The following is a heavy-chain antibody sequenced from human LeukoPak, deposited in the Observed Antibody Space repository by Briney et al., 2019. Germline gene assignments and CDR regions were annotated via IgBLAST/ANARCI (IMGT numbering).Heavy chain of an antibody. CDR2: LHTSGSYT. V-gene: IGHV4-4*07. D-gene: IGHD3-10*01. CDR3: AGGYGSGSYSS. CDR1: GGSISNYY. J-gene: IGHJ4*02. Sequence: SETLSLTCTVSGGSISNYYWSWIRQPAGKGLEWMGRLHTSGSYTYYKSSLKSRLTMSLDTSTRQFSLKLTSVTAADTAVYYCAGGYGSGSYSSWGQGTLVIASS.